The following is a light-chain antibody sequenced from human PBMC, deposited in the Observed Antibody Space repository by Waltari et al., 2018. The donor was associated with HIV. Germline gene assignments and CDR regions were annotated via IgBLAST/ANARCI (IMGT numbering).Light chain of an antibody. CDR2: DVN. V-gene: IGLV2-14*03. CDR1: SRDVGAYDY. CDR3: SSYTTSSTYV. Sequence: QSALTQPASVSGSPGQSITIYCTGTSRDVGAYDYVSWYPPHPGKAPKLMIYDVNNRPSGVSHRFSGSKSATTASLTISGLQAEDEADYYCSSYTTSSTYVFGTGTKVTVL. J-gene: IGLJ1*01.